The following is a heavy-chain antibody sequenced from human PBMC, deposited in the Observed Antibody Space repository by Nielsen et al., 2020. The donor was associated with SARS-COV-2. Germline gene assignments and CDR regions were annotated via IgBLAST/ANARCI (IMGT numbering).Heavy chain of an antibody. CDR3: ARDLSYGAYWFDP. J-gene: IGHJ5*02. V-gene: IGHV3-23*01. Sequence: GESLKISCAASGFTISSYGMSWVRQVSGKGLEWLSEIRNRGGRTRYADSVKGRFTISRDLSKNTVYLQMSGLKVEDTAVYYCARDLSYGAYWFDPGSQGTLVTVSS. D-gene: IGHD3-16*01. CDR1: GFTISSYG. CDR2: IRNRGGRT.